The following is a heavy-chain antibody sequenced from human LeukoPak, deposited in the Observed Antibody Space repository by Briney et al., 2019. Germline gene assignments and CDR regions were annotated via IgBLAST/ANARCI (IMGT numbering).Heavy chain of an antibody. J-gene: IGHJ4*02. Sequence: SETLSLTCTVSGVSLSSYYWSWVRQPAGKGLEWIGRIYTSGSTNYNPSLKSRVTMSVDTSKNQFSLKLSSVTAADTAVYYCARDFYDILTGYYFDYWGQGTLVTVSS. D-gene: IGHD3-9*01. CDR1: GVSLSSYY. V-gene: IGHV4-4*07. CDR3: ARDFYDILTGYYFDY. CDR2: IYTSGST.